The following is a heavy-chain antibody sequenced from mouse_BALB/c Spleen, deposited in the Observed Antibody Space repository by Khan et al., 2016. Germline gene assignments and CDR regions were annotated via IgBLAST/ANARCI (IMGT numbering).Heavy chain of an antibody. CDR1: GYTFSSYC. CDR2: ILPGSGST. Sequence: QVQLQQSGAELMKPGASVKISCKATGYTFSSYCIEWVKQRPGHGLQWIGEILPGSGSTNYDEKFKGKATFTADRSSKTAYMQLSSLTSEDYAVLYCERYDAMDDWGKGTSVTVSS. CDR3: ERYDAMDD. J-gene: IGHJ4*01. V-gene: IGHV1-9*01.